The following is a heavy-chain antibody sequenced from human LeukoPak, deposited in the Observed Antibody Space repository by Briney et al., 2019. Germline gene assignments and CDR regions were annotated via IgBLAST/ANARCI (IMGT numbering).Heavy chain of an antibody. D-gene: IGHD3-10*01. J-gene: IGHJ5*02. CDR3: ARSPVVRGVIQHSDWFDP. CDR1: GYTFTGYY. V-gene: IGHV1-2*02. CDR2: INPNSGGT. Sequence: ASVKVSCKASGYTFTGYYMHWVRQAPGQGLEWMGWINPNSGGTNYAQKFQGRVTMTRDTSISTAYMELSRLRSDDTAVYYCARSPVVRGVIQHSDWFDPWGQGTLVTVSS.